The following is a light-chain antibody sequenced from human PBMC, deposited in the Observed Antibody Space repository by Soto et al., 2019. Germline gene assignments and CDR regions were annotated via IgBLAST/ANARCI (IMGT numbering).Light chain of an antibody. V-gene: IGLV2-23*03. Sequence: QSVLTQPASMSGSPGQSITISCTGTSSDVGSYNLVSWYQQHPGKAPKLMIYEGSKRPSGVSNRFSGSKSGHTASLTISGLQAEDEADYYCCSYAGSDTFVVFGGGTQLTVL. CDR2: EGS. CDR3: CSYAGSDTFVV. CDR1: SSDVGSYNL. J-gene: IGLJ2*01.